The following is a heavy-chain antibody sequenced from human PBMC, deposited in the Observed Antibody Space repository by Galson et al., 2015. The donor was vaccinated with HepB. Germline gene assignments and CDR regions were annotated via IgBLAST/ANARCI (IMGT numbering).Heavy chain of an antibody. CDR2: IRGSGDTT. CDR3: AKKVGASTGRFDY. D-gene: IGHD1-26*01. Sequence: SLRLSCAASGFTFRNYAMHWVRQAPGKGLEWVSAIRGSGDTTYYADSVKGRFTISRDNSKSTLSLQMNSLRVEDSAVYYCAKKVGASTGRFDYWGQGTLVAVSS. CDR1: GFTFRNYA. J-gene: IGHJ4*02. V-gene: IGHV3-23*01.